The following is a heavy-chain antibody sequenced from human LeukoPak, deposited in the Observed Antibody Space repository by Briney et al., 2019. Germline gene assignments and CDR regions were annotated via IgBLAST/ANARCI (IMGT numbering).Heavy chain of an antibody. J-gene: IGHJ4*02. Sequence: GGSLRLSCAASEFSVSSNYMTWVRQAPGKGLECVSIIYSGGTTYYADSVRGRFTISRDNSKNTLYLQMDRLRVEDTAVYYCPRKSDSLMLRGGDCWGQGTLVTVSS. D-gene: IGHD3-10*01. CDR2: IYSGGTT. V-gene: IGHV3-66*01. CDR3: PRKSDSLMLRGGDC. CDR1: EFSVSSNY.